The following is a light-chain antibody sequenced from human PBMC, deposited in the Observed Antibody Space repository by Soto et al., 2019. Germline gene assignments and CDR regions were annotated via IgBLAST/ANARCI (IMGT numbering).Light chain of an antibody. V-gene: IGLV2-8*01. J-gene: IGLJ1*01. CDR1: SSDVGGYNY. CDR2: EVT. CDR3: CSYAGSYTFV. Sequence: QSALTQPPSASGSPGQSVTISCTGTSSDVGGYNYVSWYQHHPGKAPKLIIYEVTKRPSGVPDRFSGSKSGNTASLTVSGLLAEDEADYYCCSYAGSYTFVFGIGTKLTVL.